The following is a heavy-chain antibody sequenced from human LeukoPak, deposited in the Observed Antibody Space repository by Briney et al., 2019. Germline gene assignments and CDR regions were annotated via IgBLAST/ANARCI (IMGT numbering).Heavy chain of an antibody. CDR3: ARVALWGRYFDY. J-gene: IGHJ4*02. CDR1: GFTFSSYW. V-gene: IGHV3-7*01. Sequence: GGSLRLSCAASGFTFSSYWMSWVRQAPGKGLEWVANIKQDGSETYCVDSVKGLFTISRDNAKNSLYLQMNSLRAEDTAVYYCARVALWGRYFDYWGQGTLVTVSS. D-gene: IGHD7-27*01. CDR2: IKQDGSET.